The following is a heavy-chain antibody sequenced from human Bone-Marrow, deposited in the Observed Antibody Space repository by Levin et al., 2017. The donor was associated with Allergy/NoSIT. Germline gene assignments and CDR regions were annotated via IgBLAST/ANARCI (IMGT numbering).Heavy chain of an antibody. CDR3: AVEEGYDYVWGSYRYRLFDY. CDR2: INHSGST. D-gene: IGHD3-16*02. Sequence: SETLSLTCAVYGGSFSGYYWSWIRQPPGKGLEWIGEINHSGSTNYNPSLKSRVTISVDTSKNQFSLKLSSVTAADTAVYYCAVEEGYDYVWGSYRYRLFDYWGQGTLVTVSS. CDR1: GGSFSGYY. J-gene: IGHJ4*02. V-gene: IGHV4-34*01.